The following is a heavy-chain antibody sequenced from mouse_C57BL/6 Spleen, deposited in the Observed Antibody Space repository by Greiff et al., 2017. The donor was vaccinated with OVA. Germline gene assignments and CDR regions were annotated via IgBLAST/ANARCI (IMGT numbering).Heavy chain of an antibody. V-gene: IGHV1-82*01. CDR1: GYAFSSSW. CDR2: IYPGDGDT. CDR3: ARDELGRDDY. J-gene: IGHJ2*01. D-gene: IGHD4-1*01. Sequence: QVQLKQSGPELVKPGASVKISCKASGYAFSSSWMNWVKQRPGKGLEWIGRIYPGDGDTNYNGKFKGKATLTADKSSSTAYMQLSSLTSEDSAVYFCARDELGRDDYWGQGTTLTVSS.